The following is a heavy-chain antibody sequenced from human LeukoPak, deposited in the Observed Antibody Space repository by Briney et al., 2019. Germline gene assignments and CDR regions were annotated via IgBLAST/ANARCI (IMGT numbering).Heavy chain of an antibody. CDR2: IVIGSGNT. CDR1: GFTFTSSA. CDR3: AADPNYDFWSTDAFDI. J-gene: IGHJ3*02. D-gene: IGHD3-3*01. Sequence: SVKVSCKASGFTFTSSAMQWVRQARGQRLEWIGWIVIGSGNTNYAQKFQERVTITRDMSTSTAYMELSSLRSEDTAVYYCAADPNYDFWSTDAFDIWGQGTMVTVSS. V-gene: IGHV1-58*02.